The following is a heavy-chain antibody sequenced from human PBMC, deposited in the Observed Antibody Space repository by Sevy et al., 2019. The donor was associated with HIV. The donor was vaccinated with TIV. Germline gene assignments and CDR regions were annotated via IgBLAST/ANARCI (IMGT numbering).Heavy chain of an antibody. CDR3: ARKKNLVQPSDS. V-gene: IGHV1-18*01. CDR2: INTYNGNT. CDR1: GYTFTTYG. J-gene: IGHJ5*01. D-gene: IGHD2-15*01. Sequence: ASVKVSCKPSGYTFTTYGITWVRQAPGQGLEWMGWINTYNGNTNYAQKFQGRVTMTRDTSTSTAYMELRSLTSDDTAVYYCARKKNLVQPSDSWGQGTLVTVSS.